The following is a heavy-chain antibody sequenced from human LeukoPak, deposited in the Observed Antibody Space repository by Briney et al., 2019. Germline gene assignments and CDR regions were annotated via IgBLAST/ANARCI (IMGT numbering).Heavy chain of an antibody. D-gene: IGHD5-24*01. CDR3: AKSGYNRSDY. CDR1: GFTFEDYA. V-gene: IGHV3-9*01. J-gene: IGHJ4*02. Sequence: GGSLRLSCAASGFTFEDYAMHWVRQAPGKGLVWVAGISWNSGIIDYADSVKGRFTISRDNSKNTLYLQMNSLRVEDTAVYYCAKSGYNRSDYWGQGTLVTVSS. CDR2: ISWNSGII.